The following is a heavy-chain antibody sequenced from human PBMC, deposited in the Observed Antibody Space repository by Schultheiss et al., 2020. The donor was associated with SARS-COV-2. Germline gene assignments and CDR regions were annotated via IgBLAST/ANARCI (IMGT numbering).Heavy chain of an antibody. CDR2: NNHSGST. CDR1: GGSFSGYY. Sequence: SETLSLTCAVYGGSFSGYYWSWIRQPPGKGLEWIGENNHSGSTNYNPSLKSRVTISVDTSKNQFSLKLSSVTAADTAVYYCARAPPWPRFLTGYYKPKYYFDYWGQGTLVTVSS. D-gene: IGHD3-9*01. J-gene: IGHJ4*02. CDR3: ARAPPWPRFLTGYYKPKYYFDY. V-gene: IGHV4-34*01.